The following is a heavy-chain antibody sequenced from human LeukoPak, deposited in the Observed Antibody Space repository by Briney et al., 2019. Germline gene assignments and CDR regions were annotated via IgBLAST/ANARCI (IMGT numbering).Heavy chain of an antibody. D-gene: IGHD3-16*01. CDR1: GGSISSSSYY. CDR3: ARDGGKEAFDI. J-gene: IGHJ3*02. Sequence: SETLSLTCTVSGGSISSSSYYWGWIRQPPGKGLEWIGSIYYSGSTYYNPSLKSRVTISVDTSKNQFSLKLSSVTAADTAVYYCARDGGKEAFDIWGQGTMVTVSS. V-gene: IGHV4-39*07. CDR2: IYYSGST.